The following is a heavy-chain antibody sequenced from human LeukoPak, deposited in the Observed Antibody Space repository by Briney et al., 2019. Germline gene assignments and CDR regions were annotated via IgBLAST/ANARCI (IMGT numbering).Heavy chain of an antibody. CDR1: GGSINNNDYY. V-gene: IGHV4-39*01. J-gene: IGHJ5*02. Sequence: SETLSLTCTVSGGSINNNDYYWGWIRQPPGKGLECIGCIHYSGTTYYIPSLKSRVTISVDTSKNQFSLKLNSVTAADTAVYYCARRKANLNWFDTWGRGTLVSVSS. CDR3: ARRKANLNWFDT. CDR2: IHYSGTT.